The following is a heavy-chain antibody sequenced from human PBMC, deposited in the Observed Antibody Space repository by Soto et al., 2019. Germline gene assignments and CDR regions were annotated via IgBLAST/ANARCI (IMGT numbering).Heavy chain of an antibody. CDR3: ARLLGWELNTGPVTDY. V-gene: IGHV5-51*01. CDR1: GYSFTSYW. D-gene: IGHD1-26*01. Sequence: PGESLKISCKGSGYSFTSYWISWVRQMPGKGLEWMGIIYPGDSDTRYSPSFQGQVTISADKSISTAYLQWSSLKASDTAMYYCARLLGWELNTGPVTDYWGQGTMVTVSS. J-gene: IGHJ4*01. CDR2: IYPGDSDT.